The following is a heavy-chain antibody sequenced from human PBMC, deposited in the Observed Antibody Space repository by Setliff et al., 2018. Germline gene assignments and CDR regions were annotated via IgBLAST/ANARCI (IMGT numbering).Heavy chain of an antibody. CDR2: INVGGGST. CDR3: ARLVRYCTKVACQRLSGAEH. V-gene: IGHV1-46*01. CDR1: GYTFTRYY. J-gene: IGHJ4*02. Sequence: ASVKVSCKASGYTFTRYYMYWVRQAPGQGLEWMGIINVGGGSTTYAQNLQGRVTMTRDTSTSTLYMELASLRSEDTAVYYCARLVRYCTKVACQRLSGAEHWGQGTLVTVSS. D-gene: IGHD2-8*01.